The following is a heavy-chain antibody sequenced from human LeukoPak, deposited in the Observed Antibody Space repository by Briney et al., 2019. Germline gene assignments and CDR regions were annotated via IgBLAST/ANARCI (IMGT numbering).Heavy chain of an antibody. V-gene: IGHV4-59*01. CDR3: ASEAYDSSGYYALFDY. D-gene: IGHD3-22*01. CDR2: IYYSGST. CDR1: VGSISSYY. J-gene: IGHJ4*02. Sequence: SETLSLTCTVSVGSISSYYWSWIRQPPGKGLEWIGYIYYSGSTNYNPSLKSRVTTSVDTSKNQFSLKLSSVTAADTAVYYCASEAYDSSGYYALFDYWGQGTLVTVSS.